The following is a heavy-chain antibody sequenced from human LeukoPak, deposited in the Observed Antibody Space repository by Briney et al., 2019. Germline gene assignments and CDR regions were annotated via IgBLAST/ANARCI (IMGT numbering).Heavy chain of an antibody. J-gene: IGHJ5*02. Sequence: GRSLRHSCAASGFTFSSYSMNWVRQAPGKGLEWVSFISSSSGYIYYAESVKGRFTTSRDNAKNSLYLQMNSLRAEDTAVYYCARDDYGSGSYYYHWGQGTLITVSS. CDR2: ISSSSGYI. CDR1: GFTFSSYS. V-gene: IGHV3-21*01. D-gene: IGHD3-10*01. CDR3: ARDDYGSGSYYYH.